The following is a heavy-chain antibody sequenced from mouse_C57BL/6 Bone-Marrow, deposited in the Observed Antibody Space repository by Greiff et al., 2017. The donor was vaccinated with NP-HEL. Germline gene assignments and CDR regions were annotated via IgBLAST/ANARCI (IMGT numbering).Heavy chain of an antibody. CDR3: ATPNWDGGFAY. CDR1: GFSLTSYG. J-gene: IGHJ3*01. Sequence: QVQLQQSGPGLVQPSQSLSITCTVSGFSLTSYGVHWVRQSPGKGLEWLGVIWSGGSTDYNAAFISRLSISKDNSKSQVFFKMNSLQADDTAIYYCATPNWDGGFAYWGQGTLVTVSA. CDR2: IWSGGST. D-gene: IGHD4-1*01. V-gene: IGHV2-2*01.